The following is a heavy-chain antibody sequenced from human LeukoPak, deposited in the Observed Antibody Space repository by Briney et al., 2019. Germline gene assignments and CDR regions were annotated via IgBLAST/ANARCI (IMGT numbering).Heavy chain of an antibody. CDR2: ISGSGGST. CDR3: AISIYDFWSGYRYY. V-gene: IGHV3-23*01. CDR1: GFTFSSYA. J-gene: IGHJ4*02. D-gene: IGHD3-3*01. Sequence: GGSLRLSCAASGFTFSSYAMSWVRQAPGKGLEWVSAISGSGGSTYYADSMKGRFTISRDNSKNTLYLQMNSLRAEDTAVHYCAISIYDFWSGYRYYWGQGTLVTVSS.